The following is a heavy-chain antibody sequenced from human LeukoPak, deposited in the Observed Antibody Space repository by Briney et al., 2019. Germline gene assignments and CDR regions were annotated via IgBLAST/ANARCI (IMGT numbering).Heavy chain of an antibody. CDR2: IDHSGST. J-gene: IGHJ4*02. CDR1: GGSFSGYY. D-gene: IGHD3-22*01. Sequence: SETLSLTCAVNGGSFSGYYWTWIRQSPGKGLEWIGEIDHSGSTNYNPSLKSRVTISVDTSKNQFSLKLSSVTAADTAVYYCARGPPVYYDNGGYHFFDYWGQGTLVTVSS. CDR3: ARGPPVYYDNGGYHFFDY. V-gene: IGHV4-34*01.